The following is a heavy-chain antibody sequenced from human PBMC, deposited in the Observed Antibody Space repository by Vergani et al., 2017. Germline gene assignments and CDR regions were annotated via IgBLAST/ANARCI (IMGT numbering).Heavy chain of an antibody. Sequence: EVQLLESGGGLVQPGGSLRLSCAASGFTFSSCAMSWVRQAPGKGLEWVSVISGSGGSTYYADSVKGRFTISRDNSKNTLYLQMNSLRGEDTAVYYCAKRTGDHWGQGTLVTVSS. CDR1: GFTFSSCA. V-gene: IGHV3-23*01. CDR2: ISGSGGST. J-gene: IGHJ4*02. CDR3: AKRTGDH. D-gene: IGHD3-10*01.